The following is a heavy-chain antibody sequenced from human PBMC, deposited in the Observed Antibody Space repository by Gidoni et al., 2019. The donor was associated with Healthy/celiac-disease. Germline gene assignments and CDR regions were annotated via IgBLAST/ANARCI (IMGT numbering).Heavy chain of an antibody. Sequence: EVQLVESGGGLVKPGGSLRLSWAASGFTFSSYSMNWVRQAPGKGLEWVSSISSSSSYIYYADSVKGRFTISRDNAKNSLYLQMNSLRAEDTAVYYCALSGYYNFPSYYYMDVWGKGTTVTVSS. CDR2: ISSSSSYI. CDR1: GFTFSSYS. J-gene: IGHJ6*03. D-gene: IGHD3-9*01. V-gene: IGHV3-21*01. CDR3: ALSGYYNFPSYYYMDV.